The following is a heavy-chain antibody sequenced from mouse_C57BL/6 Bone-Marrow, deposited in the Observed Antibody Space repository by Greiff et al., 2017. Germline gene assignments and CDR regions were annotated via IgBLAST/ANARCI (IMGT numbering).Heavy chain of an antibody. J-gene: IGHJ2*01. CDR2: IHPNSGST. CDR3: ARGDLCRGY. Sequence: QVQLQQPGAELVKPGASVKLSCKASGYTFTSYWMHWVKQRPGQGLEWIGMIHPNSGSTNYNEKFKSKATLTVDKSSSTANMQLSSLTSEASAVYYYARGDLCRGYWGQGTILTVSS. V-gene: IGHV1-64*01. D-gene: IGHD6-5*01. CDR1: GYTFTSYW.